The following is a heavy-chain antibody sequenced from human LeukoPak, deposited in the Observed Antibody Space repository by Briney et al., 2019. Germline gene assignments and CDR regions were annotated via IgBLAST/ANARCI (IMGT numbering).Heavy chain of an antibody. CDR2: ISSSSSYI. V-gene: IGHV3-11*06. CDR1: GFTFSDYY. Sequence: GGSLRLSCAASGFTFSDYYMSWIRQAPGKGLEWVSFISSSSSYIYYADSVKGRFTISRDNAKNPLYLQMNSLRAEDTAVYYCASGCSSTSCYRGRDYWGQGTLVTVSS. D-gene: IGHD2-2*01. J-gene: IGHJ4*02. CDR3: ASGCSSTSCYRGRDY.